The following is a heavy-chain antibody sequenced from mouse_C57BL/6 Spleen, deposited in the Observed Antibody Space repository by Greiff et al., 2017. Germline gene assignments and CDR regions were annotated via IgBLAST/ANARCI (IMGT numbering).Heavy chain of an antibody. V-gene: IGHV1-80*01. D-gene: IGHD1-1*01. J-gene: IGHJ2*01. Sequence: QVQLQQSGAELVKPGASAKISCKASGYAFSSYWMNWVKPRPGKGLEWIGQFYPGDGDTNYNGKFKGKATLPADKSSSTAYMQLSSLTSEQSAVYFCARWASHYYGSSYLYFDNWSQGTTLTVSS. CDR2: FYPGDGDT. CDR1: GYAFSSYW. CDR3: ARWASHYYGSSYLYFDN.